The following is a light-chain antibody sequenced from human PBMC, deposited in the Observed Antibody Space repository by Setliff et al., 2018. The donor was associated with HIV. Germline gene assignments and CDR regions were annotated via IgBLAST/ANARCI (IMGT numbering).Light chain of an antibody. CDR2: EVS. CDR1: SSDIGGYTY. J-gene: IGLJ1*01. Sequence: QSVLTQPASVSGSPGQSITISCTGTSSDIGGYTYVSWYQQHPGKAPKLIIFEVSHRPSGVSNRLSGSKSGNTASPIISGLQAEDDADYYCSSYASSDTYVFGIGTKVTVL. CDR3: SSYASSDTYV. V-gene: IGLV2-14*01.